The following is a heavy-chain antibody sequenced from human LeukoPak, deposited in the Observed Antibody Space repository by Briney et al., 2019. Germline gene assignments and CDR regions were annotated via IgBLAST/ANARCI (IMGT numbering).Heavy chain of an antibody. CDR1: GFTFRDYW. J-gene: IGHJ6*03. D-gene: IGHD3-10*01. CDR3: AQSGVGYYYYYMDV. Sequence: KPGGSLRLSCAASGFTFRDYWMSWVRQAPGKGLEWVSYISSSGSTIYYADSVKGRFTISRDNAKNSLYLQMNSLRAEDTAVYYCAQSGVGYYYYYMDVWGKGTTVTVSS. V-gene: IGHV3-11*04. CDR2: ISSSGSTI.